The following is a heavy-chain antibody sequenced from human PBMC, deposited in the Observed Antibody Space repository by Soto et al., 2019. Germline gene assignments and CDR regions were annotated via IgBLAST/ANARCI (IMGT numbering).Heavy chain of an antibody. D-gene: IGHD1-26*01. CDR1: GFTFSSYA. V-gene: IGHV3-23*01. J-gene: IGHJ4*02. CDR2: ISGSGGST. Sequence: EVQLLESGGGLVQPGGSLRLSCAASGFTFSSYAMSWVGQAPGKGLEWVSAISGSGGSTYYADSVKGRFTISRDHSKNTLYVKMNSLRAEDTAVSYCATEGGGSYQDYWGQGTLVTVSS. CDR3: ATEGGGSYQDY.